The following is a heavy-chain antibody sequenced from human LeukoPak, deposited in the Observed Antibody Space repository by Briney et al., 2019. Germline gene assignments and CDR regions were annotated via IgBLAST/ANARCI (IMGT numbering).Heavy chain of an antibody. CDR2: INHSGST. V-gene: IGHV4-34*01. CDR1: GFTFSSYA. J-gene: IGHJ6*02. D-gene: IGHD5-12*01. Sequence: PGGSLRLSCAASGFTFSSYAMSWVRQPPGKGLEWIGEINHSGSTNYNPSLKSRVTISVDTSKNQFSLKLSSVTAADTAVYYCASTPPPDIVATKRYGMDVWGQGTTVTVSS. CDR3: ASTPPPDIVATKRYGMDV.